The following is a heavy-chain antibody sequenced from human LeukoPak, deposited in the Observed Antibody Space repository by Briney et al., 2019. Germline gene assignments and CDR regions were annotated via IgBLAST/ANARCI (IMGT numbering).Heavy chain of an antibody. V-gene: IGHV3-74*01. CDR3: ARDRNDYGDYVFDY. J-gene: IGHJ4*02. CDR1: GFTFSSYG. CDR2: INSDGSST. D-gene: IGHD4-17*01. Sequence: GGSLRLSCAASGFTFSSYGMHWVRQAPGKGLVWVSRINSDGSSTSYADSVKGRFTISRDNAKNTLYLQMNSLRAEDTAVYYCARDRNDYGDYVFDYWGQGALVTVSS.